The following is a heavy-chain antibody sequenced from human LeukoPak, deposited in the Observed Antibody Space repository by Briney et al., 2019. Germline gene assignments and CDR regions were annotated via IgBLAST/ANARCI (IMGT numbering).Heavy chain of an antibody. D-gene: IGHD1-26*01. CDR3: ARNGWVDY. V-gene: IGHV3-21*01. CDR2: IGSISTYI. CDR1: GFTFSSYD. Sequence: TGGSLRLSCAASGFTFSSYDMNWVRQAAGKGLEWVSSIGSISTYIYYADSVKGRFTISRDNAKNSLYLQMNSLRAEDTAVYYCARNGWVDYWGQGTLVTVSS. J-gene: IGHJ4*02.